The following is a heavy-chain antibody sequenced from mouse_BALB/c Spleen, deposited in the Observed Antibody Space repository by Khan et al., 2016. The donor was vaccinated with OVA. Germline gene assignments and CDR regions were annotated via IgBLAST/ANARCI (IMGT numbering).Heavy chain of an antibody. J-gene: IGHJ2*01. CDR2: INPHIGET. D-gene: IGHD1-1*01. Sequence: VQLKESGPELVKPGASVKISCKASGYSFTGYFMNWVMQSHGKSLEWIGRINPHIGETLYNQKFRDKATLTVDESSSTAYMELRSLASEDSAVYYYARTYGSDFDYWGQGTTLTVSS. CDR3: ARTYGSDFDY. CDR1: GYSFTGYF. V-gene: IGHV1-20*02.